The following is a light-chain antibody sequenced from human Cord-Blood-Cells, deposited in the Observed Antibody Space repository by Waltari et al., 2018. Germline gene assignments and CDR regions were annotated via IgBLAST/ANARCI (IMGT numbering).Light chain of an antibody. CDR2: AEY. CDR3: QHSYSTPLT. J-gene: IGKJ4*01. V-gene: IGKV1-39*01. Sequence: DLQMTHSPSPLSASVRDRVTITCRASQSISSYLNRYQQKPGKAPKLLIYAEYSLQSGVPSRFSGSGSGTDFTLTISSLQPEDCATYYCQHSYSTPLTSGGGTKVEIK. CDR1: QSISSY.